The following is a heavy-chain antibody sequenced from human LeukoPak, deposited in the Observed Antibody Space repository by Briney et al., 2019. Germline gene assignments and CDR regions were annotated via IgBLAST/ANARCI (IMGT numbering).Heavy chain of an antibody. V-gene: IGHV3-7*01. CDR3: ARGGGCSGGSCYSTTPYYYYGMDV. J-gene: IGHJ6*02. CDR1: GFTFSRYC. D-gene: IGHD2-15*01. Sequence: PGGSLRHSCAASGFTFSRYCMSWFRQAPGKGLEWVANIKQDGSEKYYVDSVKGRFTISRDNAKNSLYLQMNSLRAEDTAVYYCARGGGCSGGSCYSTTPYYYYGMDVWGQGTTVTVSS. CDR2: IKQDGSEK.